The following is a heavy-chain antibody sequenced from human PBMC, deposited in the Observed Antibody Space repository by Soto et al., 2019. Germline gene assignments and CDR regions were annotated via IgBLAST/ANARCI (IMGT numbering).Heavy chain of an antibody. CDR2: IWYDGSNK. D-gene: IGHD3-16*01. CDR1: GFTFSSYG. Sequence: HPGGSLRLSCAASGFTFSSYGMHWVRQAPGKGLEWVAVIWYDGSNKYYADSVKGRFTISRDNAKNSVYLQMNSLRAEDTAVFYCARGGGARTFDYWGQGTLVTVSS. V-gene: IGHV3-33*01. CDR3: ARGGGARTFDY. J-gene: IGHJ4*02.